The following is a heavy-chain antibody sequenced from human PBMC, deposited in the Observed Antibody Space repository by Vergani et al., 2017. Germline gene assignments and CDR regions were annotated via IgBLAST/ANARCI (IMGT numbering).Heavy chain of an antibody. CDR3: ARDKSKRAPAVMGTYYYYMDV. Sequence: EVELVESGGGLVQPGGSLRLSCAASGFTFNEYWMHWARQVPGKGLVWVSGMNGDGDTISYADSVQGRFTISRDNSKNTLYLEMESLRVEDTAVYFCARDKSKRAPAVMGTYYYYMDVWGKGTKVTVSS. V-gene: IGHV3-74*01. CDR2: MNGDGDTI. CDR1: GFTFNEYW. D-gene: IGHD3-16*01. J-gene: IGHJ6*03.